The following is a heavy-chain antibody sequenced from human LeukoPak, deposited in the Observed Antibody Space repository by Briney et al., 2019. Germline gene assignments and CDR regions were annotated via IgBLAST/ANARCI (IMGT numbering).Heavy chain of an antibody. CDR3: AKDRGSIVGVLKNAFDI. D-gene: IGHD1-26*01. CDR2: ISWNSGSI. CDR1: GFTFDDYA. J-gene: IGHJ3*02. Sequence: GRSLRLSCAASGFTFDDYAMHWVRQAPGKGLEWVSGISWNSGSIGYADSVKGRFTISRDNAKNSLYPQMNSLRAEDTALYYCAKDRGSIVGVLKNAFDIWGQGTMVTVSS. V-gene: IGHV3-9*01.